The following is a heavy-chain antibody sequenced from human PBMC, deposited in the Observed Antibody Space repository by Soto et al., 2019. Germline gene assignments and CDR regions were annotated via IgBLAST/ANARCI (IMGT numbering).Heavy chain of an antibody. J-gene: IGHJ5*02. CDR2: INSSGST. V-gene: IGHV4-39*01. CDR1: GGSFSSSPYY. Sequence: PSETLSLTSAVSGGSFSSSPYYLGWIRRASGKGLEWIGSINSSGSTFSNPSLKSRVTLSVDTSKHQFALKLASVTAADTALYYCSRRAPEGFDPWGQGTQVTVSS. CDR3: SRRAPEGFDP.